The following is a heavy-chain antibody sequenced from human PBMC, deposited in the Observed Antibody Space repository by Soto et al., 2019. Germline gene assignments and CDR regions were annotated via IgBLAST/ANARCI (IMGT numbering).Heavy chain of an antibody. J-gene: IGHJ4*02. Sequence: VELLESGGGLVQPGGSLRLSCVASGFAFSDYAMNWVRQSPGRGLEWVSGVGPGGDDTSYADSVRGRFPVSSDNAKNTLYWEMRTLTVADTATYCCARGSAFWGQGTLVTVSS. CDR2: VGPGGDDT. CDR3: ARGSAF. D-gene: IGHD2-15*01. CDR1: GFAFSDYA. V-gene: IGHV3-23*01.